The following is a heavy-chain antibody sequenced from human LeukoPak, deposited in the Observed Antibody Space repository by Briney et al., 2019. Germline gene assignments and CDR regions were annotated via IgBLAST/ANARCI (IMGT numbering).Heavy chain of an antibody. Sequence: ASVKVSCKASGYTFTGYYMHWVRQAPGQGLEWMGWINPNSGGTNYAQKFQGRVTMTRDTSTSTAYMELSRLRSDDTAVYYCARVPRRGGSNWLDPWGQGTLVTVSS. V-gene: IGHV1-2*02. J-gene: IGHJ5*02. CDR3: ARVPRRGGSNWLDP. D-gene: IGHD2-15*01. CDR1: GYTFTGYY. CDR2: INPNSGGT.